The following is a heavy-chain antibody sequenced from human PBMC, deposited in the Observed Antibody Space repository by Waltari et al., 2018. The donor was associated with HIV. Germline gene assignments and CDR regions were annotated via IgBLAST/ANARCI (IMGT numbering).Heavy chain of an antibody. D-gene: IGHD3-16*02. CDR1: GFTFSDHY. Sequence: EVQLVESGGGLVQPGGSLRLSCAASGFTFSDHYMDWVRQAPGKGLEWVGRTRNKANSYTTEYAASVKGRFTISRDDSKNSLYLQMNSLKTEDTAVYYCAPAPLRLGELSLSPWGQGTLVTVSS. CDR3: APAPLRLGELSLSP. CDR2: TRNKANSYTT. J-gene: IGHJ5*02. V-gene: IGHV3-72*01.